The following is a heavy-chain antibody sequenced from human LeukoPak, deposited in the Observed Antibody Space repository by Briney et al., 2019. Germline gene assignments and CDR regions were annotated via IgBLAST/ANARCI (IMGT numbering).Heavy chain of an antibody. Sequence: GGSLRLPCAASGFTFSSYWMHWVRQAPGKGLVWVSRIITDGSSISYADSVKGRFTIPRDNAKNTVYLQMNSLRAEDTAVYYCARGWLYSSGIYYFDYRGQGTLVTVSS. D-gene: IGHD6-19*01. CDR3: ARGWLYSSGIYYFDY. V-gene: IGHV3-74*01. CDR2: IITDGSSI. J-gene: IGHJ4*02. CDR1: GFTFSSYW.